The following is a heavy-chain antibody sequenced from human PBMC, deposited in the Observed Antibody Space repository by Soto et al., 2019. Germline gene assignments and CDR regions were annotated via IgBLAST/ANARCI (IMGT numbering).Heavy chain of an antibody. CDR1: GFTFRSFA. Sequence: QVQLVESGGGVVQPGRSLRLSCEASGFTFRSFAMHWVRQAPGKGLEWVAVTSYDGSNKNYADSVKGRFTISRDNSKNTLYLQMNSLRTEDTAVYYCARAYSNSWHHFDYWGQGTLVTVSS. V-gene: IGHV3-30-3*01. CDR3: ARAYSNSWHHFDY. J-gene: IGHJ4*02. D-gene: IGHD6-13*01. CDR2: TSYDGSNK.